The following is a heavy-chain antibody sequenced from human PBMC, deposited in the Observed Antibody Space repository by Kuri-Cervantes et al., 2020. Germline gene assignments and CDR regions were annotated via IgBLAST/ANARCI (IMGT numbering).Heavy chain of an antibody. CDR2: INPNSGGA. D-gene: IGHD5-18*01. Sequence: ASVKVSCKASGYTFTDYYMHWVRLAPGQGLEWMGWINPNSGGADYAQKFQGGVTMTRDTSISTVYMELSRLRSDDTAVYYCANSRSHTTMTTWGQGTLVTVSS. CDR1: GYTFTDYY. CDR3: ANSRSHTTMTT. V-gene: IGHV1-2*02. J-gene: IGHJ5*02.